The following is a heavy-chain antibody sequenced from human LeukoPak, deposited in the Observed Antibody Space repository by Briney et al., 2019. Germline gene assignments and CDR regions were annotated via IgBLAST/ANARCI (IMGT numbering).Heavy chain of an antibody. D-gene: IGHD2-15*01. CDR1: GGSFSGCY. J-gene: IGHJ5*02. CDR2: INHSGST. Sequence: SETLSLTCAVYGGSFSGCYWSWIRQPPGKGLEWIGEINHSGSTNYNPSLKSRVTISVDTSKNQFSLKLSSVTAADTAVYYCARGPLQCSGGSCYRPHNWFDPWGQGTLVTVSS. V-gene: IGHV4-34*01. CDR3: ARGPLQCSGGSCYRPHNWFDP.